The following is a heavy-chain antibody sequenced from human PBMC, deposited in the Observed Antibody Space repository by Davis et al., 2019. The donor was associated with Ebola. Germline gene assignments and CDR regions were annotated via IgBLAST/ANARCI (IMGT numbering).Heavy chain of an antibody. V-gene: IGHV4-34*01. J-gene: IGHJ4*02. CDR3: ARGRVERGYHPLAY. CDR1: GGSFSGYY. Sequence: SETLSPTCTAPGGSFSGYYWSGMRQSPGKGREWIGEITLSGSTNYDPSLKSRVTISLDTSKNQMSLTLTAVTAADSATYYCARGRVERGYHPLAYWGQGTLVTVSS. CDR2: ITLSGST. D-gene: IGHD5-12*01.